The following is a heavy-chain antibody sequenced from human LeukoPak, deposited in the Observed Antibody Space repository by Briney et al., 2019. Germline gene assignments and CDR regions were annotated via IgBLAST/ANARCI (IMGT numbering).Heavy chain of an antibody. Sequence: SGTLSLTCAVSGGSISSSNWWSWVRQPPGKGLEWIGEIYHSGSTNYNPSLKSRVTISVDKSKNQFSLKLSSVTAADTAVYYCAKIEGVQPHYYYYYMDVWGKGTTVTVSS. CDR3: AKIEGVQPHYYYYYMDV. D-gene: IGHD3-16*01. J-gene: IGHJ6*03. CDR1: GGSISSSNW. V-gene: IGHV4-4*02. CDR2: IYHSGST.